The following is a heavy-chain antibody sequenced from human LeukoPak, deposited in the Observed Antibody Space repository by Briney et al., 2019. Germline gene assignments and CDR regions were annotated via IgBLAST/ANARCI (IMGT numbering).Heavy chain of an antibody. D-gene: IGHD3-10*02. CDR2: ISSSGSTI. Sequence: GGPLRLSCAASGFTFSSYEMNWVRQAPGKGLEWVSYISSSGSTIYYADSVKGRFTISRDNAKNSLYLQMNSLRAEDTAVYYCAELGITMIGGVWGKGTTVTVSS. CDR3: AELGITMIGGV. V-gene: IGHV3-48*03. J-gene: IGHJ6*04. CDR1: GFTFSSYE.